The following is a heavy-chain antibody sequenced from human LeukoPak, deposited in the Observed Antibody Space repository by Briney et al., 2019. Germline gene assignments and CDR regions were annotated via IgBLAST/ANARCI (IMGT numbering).Heavy chain of an antibody. CDR3: ARTRGQQLVLYY. CDR2: IYYSGST. Sequence: SQTLSLTCTVSGGSISSGDYYWSWIRQPPGKGLEWIGYIYYSGSTYYNPSLKSRVTISVDTSKNQFSLKLSSVTTADTAVYYCARTRGQQLVLYYWGQGTLVTVSS. J-gene: IGHJ4*02. V-gene: IGHV4-30-4*08. CDR1: GGSISSGDYY. D-gene: IGHD6-6*01.